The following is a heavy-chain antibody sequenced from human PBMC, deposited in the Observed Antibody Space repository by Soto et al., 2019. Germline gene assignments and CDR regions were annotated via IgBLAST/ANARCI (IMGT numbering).Heavy chain of an antibody. V-gene: IGHV1-69*01. Sequence: QVQLVQSGAEVKKPGSSVKVSYKACGGTFSSYAISWVRQAPGQGLEWMGGIIPIFGTANYAQKFQGRVTITADESTSTAYMELSSLRSEDTAVYYCMREGRSNPYFDYWGQGTLVTVSS. J-gene: IGHJ4*02. CDR3: MREGRSNPYFDY. CDR1: GGTFSSYA. D-gene: IGHD2-21*01. CDR2: IIPIFGTA.